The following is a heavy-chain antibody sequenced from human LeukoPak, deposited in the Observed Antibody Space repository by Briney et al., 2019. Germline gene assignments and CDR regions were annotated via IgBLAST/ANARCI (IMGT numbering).Heavy chain of an antibody. V-gene: IGHV4-59*01. D-gene: IGHD3-9*01. CDR3: ARDIRVLRYFDWSPRPDAFDI. CDR2: IYYSGST. CDR1: GVSISSYY. J-gene: IGHJ3*02. Sequence: SETLSLTCTVSGVSISSYYWSWIRQPPGKGLEWIGYIYYSGSTNYNPSLKSRVTISVDTSKNQFSLKLSSVTAADTAVYYCARDIRVLRYFDWSPRPDAFDIWGQGTMVTVSS.